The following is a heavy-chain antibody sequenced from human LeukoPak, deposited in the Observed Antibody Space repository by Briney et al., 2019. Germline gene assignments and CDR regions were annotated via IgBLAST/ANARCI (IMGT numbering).Heavy chain of an antibody. V-gene: IGHV4-39*07. J-gene: IGHJ4*02. Sequence: SETLTLTCTVSGGSISSSSYYWGRLRQPPGKGREWIGRIYYSGSTYDNSSLKSRVTISVDTSKNQFSLKLRAVTAADTAVYYCAILPARDTYYYDSSGYYRPGVYWGQGTLVTVSS. CDR1: GGSISSSSYY. CDR3: AILPARDTYYYDSSGYYRPGVY. D-gene: IGHD3-22*01. CDR2: IYYSGST.